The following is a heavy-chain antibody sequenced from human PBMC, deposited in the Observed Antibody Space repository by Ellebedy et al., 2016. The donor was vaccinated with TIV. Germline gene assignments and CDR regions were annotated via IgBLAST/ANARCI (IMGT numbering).Heavy chain of an antibody. Sequence: GESLKISCAASGFTFSNNYMTWVRQVPGKGLEWVANINQDGSDKSYVDSVEGRFTISRDNAKYSLFLQMDSLGAEDTAVYYWARGGASSSRYWRNWGQGALVTVSS. D-gene: IGHD6-13*01. J-gene: IGHJ4*02. V-gene: IGHV3-7*01. CDR1: GFTFSNNY. CDR3: ARGGASSSRYWRN. CDR2: INQDGSDK.